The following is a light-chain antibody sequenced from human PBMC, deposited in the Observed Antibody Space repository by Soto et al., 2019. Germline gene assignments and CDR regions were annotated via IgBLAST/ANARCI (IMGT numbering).Light chain of an antibody. CDR3: QQSYTTPIT. Sequence: DIQMTQSPSSLSAFVGDRVTITCRASQDIGNFLAWYQQKPGKVPKLLIYVASTLQSGVPSRFSGSGSGTDFTLTVSSLQPEDFATYYCQQSYTTPITFGQGTRLEIK. CDR1: QDIGNF. V-gene: IGKV1-39*01. CDR2: VAS. J-gene: IGKJ5*01.